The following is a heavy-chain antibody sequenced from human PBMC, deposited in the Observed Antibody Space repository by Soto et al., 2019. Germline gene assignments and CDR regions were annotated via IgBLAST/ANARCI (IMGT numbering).Heavy chain of an antibody. J-gene: IGHJ4*02. D-gene: IGHD3-10*01. CDR2: IKEDGSQK. V-gene: IGHV3-7*01. CDR3: ARSGSEVEY. CDR1: GFTFSHYW. Sequence: EVQLVESGGDLVQPGGSLRLSCAVSGFTFSHYWMTWVRQAPGKGLEWVANIKEDGSQKIYVDSVKGRFTVSRDNAKKSLNRQMNSLRAEDTALYYSARSGSEVEYWGQGTLVIVSS.